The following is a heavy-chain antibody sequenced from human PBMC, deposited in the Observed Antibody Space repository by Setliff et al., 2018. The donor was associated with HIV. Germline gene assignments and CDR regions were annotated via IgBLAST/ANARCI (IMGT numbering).Heavy chain of an antibody. CDR2: IIPIFGTA. D-gene: IGHD6-19*01. CDR3: ARNQGDSSGWYAGDY. Sequence: ASVKVSCKASGGTFSSYAISWVRQAPGQGLEWMGGIIPIFGTANYAQKSQGRVTMTRDTSTSTVYMDLRNLRSEDTAVYYCARNQGDSSGWYAGDYWGHGTLVTVSS. V-gene: IGHV1-69*05. J-gene: IGHJ4*01. CDR1: GGTFSSYA.